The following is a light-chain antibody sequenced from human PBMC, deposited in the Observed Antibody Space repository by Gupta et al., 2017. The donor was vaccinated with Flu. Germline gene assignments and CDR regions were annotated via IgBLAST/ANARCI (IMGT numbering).Light chain of an antibody. V-gene: IGKV1-8*01. CDR3: QQYNSYPRT. Sequence: AIQLTQSPSSFSASTGGRVTISCRASQVISSYLACYQQKPGKPPKLLINAASTLQSGVPSRFSGSGSGTDFTLTISCLQSEDFATYYCQQYNSYPRTFGHGTKVDIE. CDR1: QVISSY. CDR2: AAS. J-gene: IGKJ3*01.